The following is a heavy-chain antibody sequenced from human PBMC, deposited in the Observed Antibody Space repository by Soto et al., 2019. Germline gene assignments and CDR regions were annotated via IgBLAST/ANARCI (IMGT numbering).Heavy chain of an antibody. CDR2: IWYDGSNK. V-gene: IGHV3-33*01. CDR1: GFTFSSYG. Sequence: GGSLRLSCAASGFTFSSYGMHWVRQAPGKGLERLAVIWYDGSNKYYADSVKGRFTISRDNSKNTLYLQMNSLRAEDTAVYYCARDYISRGSGSYTPLYYMDVWGKGTTVTVSS. J-gene: IGHJ6*03. D-gene: IGHD3-10*01. CDR3: ARDYISRGSGSYTPLYYMDV.